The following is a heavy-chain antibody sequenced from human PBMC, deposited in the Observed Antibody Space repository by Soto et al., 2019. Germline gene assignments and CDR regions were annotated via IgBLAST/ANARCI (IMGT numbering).Heavy chain of an antibody. CDR2: IYWDETK. Sequence: QITLKESGPTLVKPTQTLTLTCTFSGFSLSTTGVGVGWIRQPPGKALEWLALIYWDETKRYSPSLKSRLTITKDTSKNQVVLTMTNMDPVDTATYYCAHRPVAVADDFFDYWGQGTLVTISS. J-gene: IGHJ4*02. CDR1: GFSLSTTGVG. CDR3: AHRPVAVADDFFDY. V-gene: IGHV2-5*02. D-gene: IGHD6-19*01.